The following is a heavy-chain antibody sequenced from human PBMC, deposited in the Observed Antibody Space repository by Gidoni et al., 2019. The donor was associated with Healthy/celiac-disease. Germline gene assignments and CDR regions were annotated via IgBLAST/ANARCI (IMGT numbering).Heavy chain of an antibody. D-gene: IGHD3-22*01. J-gene: IGHJ3*02. V-gene: IGHV2-5*02. Sequence: QITLKESGPTLVKPTQTLTLTCTFSGFSLSTSGVGVGWIRQPPGKALEWLALIYWDDDKRYSPSLKSRLTITKDTSKNQVVLTMTNMDPVDTATYYCAHRQGNTYYYDSIMAKAGVAFDIWGQGTMVTVSS. CDR2: IYWDDDK. CDR3: AHRQGNTYYYDSIMAKAGVAFDI. CDR1: GFSLSTSGVG.